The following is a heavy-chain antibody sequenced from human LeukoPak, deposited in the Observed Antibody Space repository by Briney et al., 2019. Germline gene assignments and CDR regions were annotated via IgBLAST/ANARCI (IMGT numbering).Heavy chain of an antibody. D-gene: IGHD3-22*01. Sequence: GGSLRLSCAASGFTCSSHAMHWVRQAPGKGLEWVAVISYDGSNKYYADSVKGRFTISRDNSKNTLYLQMNSLRAEDTAVYYCASPAWYYYDSSGYRSRAFDIWGQGTLVTVYS. V-gene: IGHV3-30-3*01. CDR1: GFTCSSHA. CDR3: ASPAWYYYDSSGYRSRAFDI. CDR2: ISYDGSNK. J-gene: IGHJ3*02.